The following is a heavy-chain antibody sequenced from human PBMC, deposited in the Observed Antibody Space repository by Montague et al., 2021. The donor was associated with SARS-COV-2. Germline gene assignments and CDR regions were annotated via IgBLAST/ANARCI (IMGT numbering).Heavy chain of an antibody. V-gene: IGHV4-4*02. CDR1: GGSISSSNW. CDR3: ARVISAVAGANFYFDY. J-gene: IGHJ4*02. Sequence: SETLSLTCAVSGGSISSSNWWSWVRQPPGKGLEWIGEIYHSGSTNYNPXXKSRVTIPLDTSKNQFSLNLDSVTASDTAMYYCARVISAVAGANFYFDYWGQGTLVTVSS. CDR2: IYHSGST. D-gene: IGHD4/OR15-4a*01.